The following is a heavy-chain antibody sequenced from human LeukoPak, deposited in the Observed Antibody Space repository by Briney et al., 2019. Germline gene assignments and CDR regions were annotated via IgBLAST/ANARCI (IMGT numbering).Heavy chain of an antibody. V-gene: IGHV3-21*04. CDR1: GFTFHTYA. Sequence: GGSLRLSCTASGFTFHTYAMNWVRQAPGGGLEWVAALSGDRSHIYHADSVMGRFTISRDNVKNSLFLQMNSLRADDTAVYYCTRALYSIYGKWGQGTLVTVSS. CDR2: LSGDRSHI. J-gene: IGHJ4*02. CDR3: TRALYSIYGK. D-gene: IGHD1-26*01.